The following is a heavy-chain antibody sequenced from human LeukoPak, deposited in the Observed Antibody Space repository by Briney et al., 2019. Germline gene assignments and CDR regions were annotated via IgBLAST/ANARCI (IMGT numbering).Heavy chain of an antibody. V-gene: IGHV1-2*06. CDR1: GYTFTGYY. J-gene: IGHJ4*02. CDR3: ARALNSVDIAATF. CDR2: INPNSGGT. Sequence: EASVKVSCKASGYTFTGYYMHWVRQAPGQGLEWMGRINPNSGGTNYAQKFQGRVTMTRDTSISTAYMELSRLRSDDTAVYYCARALNSVDIAATFWGQGTLVTVSS. D-gene: IGHD5-12*01.